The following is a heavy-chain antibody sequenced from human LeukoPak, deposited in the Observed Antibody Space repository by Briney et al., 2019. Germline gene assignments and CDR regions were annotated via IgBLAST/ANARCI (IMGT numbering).Heavy chain of an antibody. CDR3: ARERDRGRTSPYFDS. Sequence: GRSLRLSCAASGFTFSSYGMHWVRQAPGKGLEWVSVIYSGGDTYYADSVKGRFTTSRDNSKNTLYLQMNSLRAEDTAVYYCARERDRGRTSPYFDSWGQGTLVPVSS. CDR2: IYSGGDT. CDR1: GFTFSSYG. D-gene: IGHD3-16*01. V-gene: IGHV3-66*01. J-gene: IGHJ4*02.